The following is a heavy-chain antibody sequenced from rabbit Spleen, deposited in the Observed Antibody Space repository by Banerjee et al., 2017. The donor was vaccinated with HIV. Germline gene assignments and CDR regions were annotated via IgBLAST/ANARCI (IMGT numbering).Heavy chain of an antibody. CDR3: ARDTGTSFSTYGMAL. CDR2: INTNNGDT. Sequence: QSLEESGGDLVKPGASLTLTCTASGFSFSSNWICWVRQAPGKGLEWIACINTNNGDTDYANWPKGRFTIPKTSSTTVTLQMTSLTAADTATYFCARDTGTSFSTYGMALWGPGTLVTVS. J-gene: IGHJ6*01. CDR1: GFSFSSNW. V-gene: IGHV1S40*01. D-gene: IGHD8-1*01.